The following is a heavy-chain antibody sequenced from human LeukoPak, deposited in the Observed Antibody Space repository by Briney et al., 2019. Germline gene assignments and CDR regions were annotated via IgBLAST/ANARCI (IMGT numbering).Heavy chain of an antibody. CDR2: ISGSGSTT. CDR1: GFTFSSYA. V-gene: IGHV3-23*01. J-gene: IGHJ6*04. CDR3: ARDFGLRCSGGTCYSVYYYCMDV. D-gene: IGHD2-15*01. Sequence: GGSLRLSCAASGFTFSSYAMSWVRQAPGKGLEWVSAISGSGSTTYYADSVKGRFTISRDNSKNTLYLQMNRLRVEDTAVYYCARDFGLRCSGGTCYSVYYYCMDVWGKGTTVTVSS.